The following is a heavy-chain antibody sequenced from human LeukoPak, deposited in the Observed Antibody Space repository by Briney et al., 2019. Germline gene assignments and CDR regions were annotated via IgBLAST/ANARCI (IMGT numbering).Heavy chain of an antibody. V-gene: IGHV3-23*01. J-gene: IGHJ4*02. CDR2: ISGSGGST. Sequence: GGSLRLSCAASGFTFSSYGMSWVRRAPGKGLEWVSAISGSGGSTYYADSVKGRFTISRDNSKNTLYLQMNSLRAEDTAVYYCAKANYYDSSGYRKLYYFDYWGQGTLVTVSS. CDR3: AKANYYDSSGYRKLYYFDY. D-gene: IGHD3-22*01. CDR1: GFTFSSYG.